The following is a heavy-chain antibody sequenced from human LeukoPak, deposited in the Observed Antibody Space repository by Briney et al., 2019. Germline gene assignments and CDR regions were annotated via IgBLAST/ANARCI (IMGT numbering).Heavy chain of an antibody. CDR3: ARQGVTIFGVVNYFDY. V-gene: IGHV4-39*01. CDR2: IYYSGST. Sequence: PSETLSLTCTVSGGSISSSSYYWGWIRQPPGKGLEWIGSIYYSGSTYYDPSLKSRVTISVDTSKNQFSLKLSSVTAADTAVYYCARQGVTIFGVVNYFDYWGQGTLVTVSS. CDR1: GGSISSSSYY. D-gene: IGHD3-3*01. J-gene: IGHJ4*02.